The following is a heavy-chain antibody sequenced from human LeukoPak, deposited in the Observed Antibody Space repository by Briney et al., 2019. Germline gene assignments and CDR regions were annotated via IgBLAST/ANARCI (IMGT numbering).Heavy chain of an antibody. J-gene: IGHJ4*02. CDR2: IKQDGSEK. CDR3: ARVSSLAVAGFFDY. CDR1: GFTFSSYW. Sequence: GGSLRLSCAASGFTFSSYWMNWVRQAPGKGLEWVANIKQDGSEKDYVDSVKGRFTISRDNAKNSLYLQMNSLGAEDTGVYYCARVSSLAVAGFFDYWGQGILVTVSS. V-gene: IGHV3-7*03. D-gene: IGHD6-19*01.